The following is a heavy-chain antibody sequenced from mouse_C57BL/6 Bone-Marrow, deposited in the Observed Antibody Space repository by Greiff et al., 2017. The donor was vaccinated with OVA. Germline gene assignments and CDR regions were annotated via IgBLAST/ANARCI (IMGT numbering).Heavy chain of an antibody. J-gene: IGHJ1*03. CDR3: ARVGSRSHWYFDV. CDR2: IYYSGTI. D-gene: IGHD1-1*01. Sequence: EVQLKESGPGLVKPSQTVFLTCTVTGISITTGNYRWSWIRQFPGNKLEWIGYIYYSGTITYNPSLTSRTTITRDTPKNQFFLEMNSLTAEDTATYYCARVGSRSHWYFDVWGTGTTVTVSS. CDR1: GISITTGNYR. V-gene: IGHV3-5*01.